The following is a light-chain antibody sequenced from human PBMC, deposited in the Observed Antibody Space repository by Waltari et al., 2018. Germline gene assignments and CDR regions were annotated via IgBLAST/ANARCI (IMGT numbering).Light chain of an antibody. J-gene: IGKJ1*01. CDR2: AAS. CDR3: QQSSSTPGT. CDR1: QSISTY. Sequence: DIQMTQSPSSLSASVGDRVAITCRASQSISTYLNWYQQRPGKAPKLLIYAASRLQSGVPSRFSGSGSGTDFTLTITSLRPEDFATYFCQQSSSTPGTFGQGTKVEIK. V-gene: IGKV1-39*01.